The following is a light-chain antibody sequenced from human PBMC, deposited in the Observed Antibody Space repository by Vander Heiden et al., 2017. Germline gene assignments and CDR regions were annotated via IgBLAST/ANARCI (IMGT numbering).Light chain of an antibody. CDR2: KDS. V-gene: IGLV3-25*03. CDR3: QSADSSGTYVV. J-gene: IGLJ2*01. CDR1: ALPKQY. Sequence: SYELTQPPSVSVSPGQTARLTCSGDALPKQYAYWYQQKPGQAPVLVIYKDSERPSGIPERFSGSSSGTTVTLTISGVQAEDEADYYCQSADSSGTYVVFGGGTKLTAL.